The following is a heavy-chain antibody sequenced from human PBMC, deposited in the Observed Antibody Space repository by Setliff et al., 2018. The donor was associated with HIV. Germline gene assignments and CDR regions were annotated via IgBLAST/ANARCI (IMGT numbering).Heavy chain of an antibody. J-gene: IGHJ4*02. CDR3: AKNLYRSPWSPLDY. D-gene: IGHD6-19*01. Sequence: PGGSLRLSCAASGFTFSSYSMNWVRQAPGKGLEWLSYISSSSSSIYHADSVKCRFTISRDNTRSTLYLQMTSLRVVDTALYFCAKNLYRSPWSPLDYWGQGALVTVSS. V-gene: IGHV3-48*04. CDR2: ISSSSSSI. CDR1: GFTFSSYS.